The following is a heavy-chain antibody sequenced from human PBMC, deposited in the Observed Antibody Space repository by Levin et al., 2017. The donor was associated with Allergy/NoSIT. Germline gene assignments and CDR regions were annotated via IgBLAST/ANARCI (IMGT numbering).Heavy chain of an antibody. V-gene: IGHV3-48*03. Sequence: GGSLGLSCAASGFTFSSYEMNWVRRAPGKGLEWVSYISSTGSTIYSADSVKGRFTISRDNAKNSLYLHMNSLRAEDTAVYYCARQLGNFSSGYNYFDYWGQGTLVTVSS. D-gene: IGHD3-3*01. CDR1: GFTFSSYE. CDR2: ISSTGSTI. J-gene: IGHJ4*02. CDR3: ARQLGNFSSGYNYFDY.